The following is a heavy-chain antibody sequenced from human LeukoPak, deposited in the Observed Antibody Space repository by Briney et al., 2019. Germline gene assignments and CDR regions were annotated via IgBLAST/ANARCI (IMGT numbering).Heavy chain of an antibody. CDR1: GGSISSGGYY. J-gene: IGHJ5*02. Sequence: SSETLSLTCTVSGGSISSGGYYWSWIRQPPGKGLEWIGESSDSGGTKFNPSLKSRVTISADTSKNQFSLKLSSVTAADTAVYHCAKNGQSGFSFDPWGQGTLVTVSS. CDR3: AKNGQSGFSFDP. V-gene: IGHV4-39*07. D-gene: IGHD1-26*01. CDR2: SSDSGGT.